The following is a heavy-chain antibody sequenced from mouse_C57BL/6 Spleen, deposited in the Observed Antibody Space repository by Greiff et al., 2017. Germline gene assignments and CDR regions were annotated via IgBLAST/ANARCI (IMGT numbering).Heavy chain of an antibody. CDR1: GYTFTDYY. D-gene: IGHD1-1*01. Sequence: VQLQQSGAELVRPGASVKLSCKASGYTFTDYYINWVKQRPGQGLEWIARIYPGSGNTYYNEKFKGKATLTAEKSSSTAYMQLSSLTSEDSAVYFCARGGYGSFYAMDYWGQGTSVTVSS. J-gene: IGHJ4*01. V-gene: IGHV1-76*01. CDR3: ARGGYGSFYAMDY. CDR2: IYPGSGNT.